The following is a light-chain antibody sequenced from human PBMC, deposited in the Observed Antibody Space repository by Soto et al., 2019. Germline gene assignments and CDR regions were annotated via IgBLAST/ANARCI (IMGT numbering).Light chain of an antibody. CDR3: QQRSNWPWT. Sequence: EIVLTQSPATLSLSPGERATLSYRASQSVSSYLALYQQKPGQAPRLLIYDASNRATGIPARFSGSGSGTDFTLTISSLEPEDVAAYYCQQRSNWPWTFGQGTKVEMK. CDR1: QSVSSY. CDR2: DAS. V-gene: IGKV3-11*01. J-gene: IGKJ1*01.